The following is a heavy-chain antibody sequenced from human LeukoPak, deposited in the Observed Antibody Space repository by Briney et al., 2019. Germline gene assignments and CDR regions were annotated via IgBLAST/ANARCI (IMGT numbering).Heavy chain of an antibody. CDR3: ASSTETAYCGGDCYSADY. Sequence: SETLPLTCAVYGGSFSGYYWSWIRQPPGKGLEWIGEINHSGSTNYNPSLKSRVTISVDTSKNQFSLKLSSVTAADTAVYYCASSTETAYCGGDCYSADYWGQGTLVTVSS. V-gene: IGHV4-34*01. CDR2: INHSGST. D-gene: IGHD2-21*02. J-gene: IGHJ4*02. CDR1: GGSFSGYY.